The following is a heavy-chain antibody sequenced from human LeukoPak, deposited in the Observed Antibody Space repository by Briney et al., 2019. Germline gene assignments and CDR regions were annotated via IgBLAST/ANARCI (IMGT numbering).Heavy chain of an antibody. J-gene: IGHJ5*02. CDR3: TRRVSATRCFDP. CDR1: GFTFSSYW. Sequence: GGSLRLSCAASGFTFSSYWMHWVRQPPGKGLVWVSRINSDGSTTNYADSVKGRFTISRDNAENTLYLQMNSLRVEDTAVYYCTRRVSATRCFDPWGQGTLVTVSS. D-gene: IGHD2-15*01. CDR2: INSDGSTT. V-gene: IGHV3-74*01.